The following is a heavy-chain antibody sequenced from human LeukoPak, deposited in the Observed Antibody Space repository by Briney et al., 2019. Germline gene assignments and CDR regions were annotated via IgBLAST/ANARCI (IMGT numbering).Heavy chain of an antibody. D-gene: IGHD6-19*01. Sequence: SVKVSCKASGGTFSSYAISWVRQAPGQGLEWMGGIIPIFGTANYAQKFQGRVTITADESTSTVYMELSSLRSEDTAVYYCARHSSPEYYFDYWGQGTLVTVSS. CDR1: GGTFSSYA. CDR3: ARHSSPEYYFDY. V-gene: IGHV1-69*13. CDR2: IIPIFGTA. J-gene: IGHJ4*02.